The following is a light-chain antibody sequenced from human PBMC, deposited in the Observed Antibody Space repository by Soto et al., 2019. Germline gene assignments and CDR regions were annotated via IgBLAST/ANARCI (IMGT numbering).Light chain of an antibody. CDR2: EVS. Sequence: QSALTQPPSASGSPGQSVNITCTGTSCDVGGYNYVSWYQQLPDKAPKLVIYEVSKRPSGVPDRFSGSKSGNTASLTVSGLQADDEADYYCSSYAGSNNVLFGGGTKLTVL. J-gene: IGLJ2*01. CDR1: SCDVGGYNY. V-gene: IGLV2-8*01. CDR3: SSYAGSNNVL.